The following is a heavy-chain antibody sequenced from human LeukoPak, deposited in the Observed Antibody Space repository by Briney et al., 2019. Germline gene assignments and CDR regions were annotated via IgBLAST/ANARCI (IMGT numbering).Heavy chain of an antibody. CDR1: GFTFSSYA. V-gene: IGHV3-30*10. J-gene: IGHJ4*02. CDR3: ARDVISTAYCGGDCYQGG. D-gene: IGHD2-21*02. CDR2: ISYDGSNK. Sequence: GRSLRLSCAASGFTFSSYAMHWVRQAPGKGLEWVAVISYDGSNKYYTDSVKGRFTISRDNSKNTLYLQMNSLRAEDTAVYYCARDVISTAYCGGDCYQGGWGQGTLVTVSS.